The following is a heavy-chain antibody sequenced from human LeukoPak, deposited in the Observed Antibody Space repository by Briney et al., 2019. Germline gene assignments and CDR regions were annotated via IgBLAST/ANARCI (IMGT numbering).Heavy chain of an antibody. D-gene: IGHD6-19*01. CDR1: GYTLTELS. J-gene: IGHJ5*02. CDR3: ATGDSSGWFNWFDP. Sequence: ASVKVSCKVSGYTLTELSMHWVRQAPGKGLEWMGGFDPEDGETIYAQKFQGRVTMTEDTSTDTAYMELSSLRSEDTAVYYCATGDSSGWFNWFDPWGQGTLVTVSS. V-gene: IGHV1-24*01. CDR2: FDPEDGET.